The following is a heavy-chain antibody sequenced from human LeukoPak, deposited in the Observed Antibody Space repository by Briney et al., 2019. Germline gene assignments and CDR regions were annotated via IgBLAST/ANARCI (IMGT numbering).Heavy chain of an antibody. CDR2: IYYSGYT. Sequence: SETLSLTCTVSGGSINSYYWSWIRQPPGKGLEWIGYIYYSGYTNYNPSLKSRVTISVDTSKNQFSLKLSSVTAADTAVYYCASSKTNGDSSGWYAWFDPWGQGTLVTVSS. CDR3: ASSKTNGDSSGWYAWFDP. V-gene: IGHV4-59*01. J-gene: IGHJ5*02. D-gene: IGHD6-19*01. CDR1: GGSINSYY.